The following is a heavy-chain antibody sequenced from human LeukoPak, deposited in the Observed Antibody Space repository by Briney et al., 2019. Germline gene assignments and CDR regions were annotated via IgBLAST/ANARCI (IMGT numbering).Heavy chain of an antibody. CDR3: AKDKAGPFDY. Sequence: GGSLRLSCAASGFTFSSYAISWVRQVPGKGLEWVSAISGSGGSTYYADSVKGRFTISRDNSKNTLYLQMNSLRAEDTAVYYCAKDKAGPFDYWGQGTLVTVSS. CDR1: GFTFSSYA. D-gene: IGHD6-13*01. V-gene: IGHV3-23*01. CDR2: ISGSGGST. J-gene: IGHJ4*02.